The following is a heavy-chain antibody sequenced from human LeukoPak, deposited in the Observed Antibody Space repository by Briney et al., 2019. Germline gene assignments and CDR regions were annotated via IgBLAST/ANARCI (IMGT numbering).Heavy chain of an antibody. CDR3: AKEVAAGRKGIDY. V-gene: IGHV3-23*01. CDR2: ITGSGGGT. J-gene: IGHJ4*02. CDR1: GFTFSSYA. D-gene: IGHD6-6*01. Sequence: GGSLRLSCAASGFTFSSYAMSWVRQARGKGLEGVSGITGSGGGTYYADSVKGRFTISRDSSSSTLFLQMKSLRAEDTATYYCAKEVAAGRKGIDYWGQGILVTVSS.